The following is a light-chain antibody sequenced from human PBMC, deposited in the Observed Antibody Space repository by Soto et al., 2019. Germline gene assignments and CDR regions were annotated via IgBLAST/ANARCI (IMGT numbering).Light chain of an antibody. Sequence: QSVLTQSASVSGSPGQSITISCTGTSSDVGSYNLVSWYQQHPGKAPKLMNYEGSKRPSGVSNRFSGSKSGNTASLTISGLQAEYEADYFCCSYAGSSTFVFGTGTKLTVL. CDR2: EGS. J-gene: IGLJ1*01. CDR3: CSYAGSSTFV. V-gene: IGLV2-23*01. CDR1: SSDVGSYNL.